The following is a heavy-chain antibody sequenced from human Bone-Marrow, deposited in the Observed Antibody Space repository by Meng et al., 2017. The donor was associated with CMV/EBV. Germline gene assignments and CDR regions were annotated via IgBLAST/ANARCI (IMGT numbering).Heavy chain of an antibody. D-gene: IGHD3-22*01. CDR1: GFIFGDYA. J-gene: IGHJ4*02. Sequence: GGSLRLSCTASGFIFGDYAVTWVRQAPGKGLEWVGFIRSNTYGGTAEYAASVKGRFTISRDDSKSTAYLQMNSLKTEDTALYYCTRDLRPYYYDSSAFDYWGQGPRVTGYS. V-gene: IGHV3-49*04. CDR3: TRDLRPYYYDSSAFDY. CDR2: IRSNTYGGTA.